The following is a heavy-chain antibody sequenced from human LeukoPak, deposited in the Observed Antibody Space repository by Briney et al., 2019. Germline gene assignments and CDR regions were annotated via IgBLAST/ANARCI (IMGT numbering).Heavy chain of an antibody. CDR1: GFTVSSNY. D-gene: IGHD2-2*01. CDR2: IYSGGST. V-gene: IGHV3-53*01. CDR3: AVLLWERGFFDY. Sequence: GGSLRLSCAASGFTVSSNYMSWVRQAPGKGLEWVSVIYSGGSTYYADSVKGRFTISRDNSKNTLYLQMNSLRAEDTAVYYCAVLLWERGFFDYWGQGTLVIVSS. J-gene: IGHJ4*02.